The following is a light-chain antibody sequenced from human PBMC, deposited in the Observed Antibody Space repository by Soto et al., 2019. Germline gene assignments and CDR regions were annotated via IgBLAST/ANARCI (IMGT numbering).Light chain of an antibody. Sequence: EIVLTQSPATLSLSPGERATLSCRASQSVSSYLAWYQQKPGQAPRLLIYAISNRATGIPARFSGRGSGTDFTLTISSLEPEDFAVYYCQQRSNWRYTFGQGTKLEIK. CDR3: QQRSNWRYT. CDR1: QSVSSY. CDR2: AIS. J-gene: IGKJ2*01. V-gene: IGKV3-11*01.